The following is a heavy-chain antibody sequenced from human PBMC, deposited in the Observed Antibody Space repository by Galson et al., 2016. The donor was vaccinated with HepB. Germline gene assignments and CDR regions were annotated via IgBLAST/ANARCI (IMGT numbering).Heavy chain of an antibody. J-gene: IGHJ6*02. D-gene: IGHD3-3*01. Sequence: TLSLTCTVSGGPLRSGAYYWNWIRQHPGKGLEWIGNIYYSGSTFDNPSLKSRFTISVDTSKNQFSLRLSSVTAADTAIYYCAASLSGYRPYTMDVGGQGTTVTVSS. CDR1: GGPLRSGAYY. CDR2: IYYSGST. CDR3: AASLSGYRPYTMDV. V-gene: IGHV4-31*03.